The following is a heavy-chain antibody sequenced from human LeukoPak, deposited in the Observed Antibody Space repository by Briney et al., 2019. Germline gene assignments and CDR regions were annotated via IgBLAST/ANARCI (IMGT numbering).Heavy chain of an antibody. CDR2: ISYDGSNK. CDR1: GFTFSSYA. CDR3: ARDGSRWLQFRNWFDP. D-gene: IGHD5-24*01. J-gene: IGHJ5*02. V-gene: IGHV3-30-3*01. Sequence: GGSLRLSCAASGFTFSSYAMHWVRQAPGKGLEWVAVISYDGSNKYYADSVKGRFTISRDNSKNTLYLQMNSLRAEDTAVYYCARDGSRWLQFRNWFDPWGQGTLVTVSS.